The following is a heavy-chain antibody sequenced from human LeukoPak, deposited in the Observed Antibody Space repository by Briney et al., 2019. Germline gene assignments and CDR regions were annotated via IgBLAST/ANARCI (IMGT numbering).Heavy chain of an antibody. CDR2: INHSGST. D-gene: IGHD6-19*01. J-gene: IGHJ4*02. CDR3: ARPGPPYSSGWFPFDY. Sequence: SETLSLTCAVYGGSFSGYYWSWIRQPPGKGLEWIGEINHSGSTNYNPSLKSRVTMSVDTSKNQFSLKLSSVTAADTAVYYCARPGPPYSSGWFPFDYWGQGTRVTVSS. CDR1: GGSFSGYY. V-gene: IGHV4-34*01.